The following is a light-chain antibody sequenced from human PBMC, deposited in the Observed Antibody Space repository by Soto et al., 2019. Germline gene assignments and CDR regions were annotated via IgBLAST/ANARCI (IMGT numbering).Light chain of an antibody. CDR3: AAWDHRRSGWM. Sequence: QSVLTQPPSASATPGQRVTISCSGSSSNIGSDFVFWYQQLPGTAPKLLIYRNNQRPSGVPDRFSGSKSGTSASLAISGLRSEDEAEYDCAAWDHRRSGWMIGGGTKLTVL. V-gene: IGLV1-47*01. CDR2: RNN. J-gene: IGLJ3*02. CDR1: SSNIGSDF.